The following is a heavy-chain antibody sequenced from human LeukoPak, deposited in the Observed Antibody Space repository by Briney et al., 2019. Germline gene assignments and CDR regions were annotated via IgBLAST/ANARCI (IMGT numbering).Heavy chain of an antibody. Sequence: GGSLSLSCAASGFTFSTYWMSWVRQAPGKGLEWVANINQDGSGKDYVDSLKGRFTISRDNTKNSLYLQMNSLRAEDTAVYYCARGYRYVVYWGQGTLVTVSS. CDR3: ARGYRYVVY. D-gene: IGHD6-13*01. CDR2: INQDGSGK. CDR1: GFTFSTYW. J-gene: IGHJ4*02. V-gene: IGHV3-7*03.